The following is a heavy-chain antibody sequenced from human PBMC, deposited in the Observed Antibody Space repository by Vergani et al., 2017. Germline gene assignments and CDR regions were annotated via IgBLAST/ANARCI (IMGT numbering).Heavy chain of an antibody. Sequence: QVQLQESGPGLVKPSETLSLTCTVSGSSISSYYWSWIRQPPGKGLEWIGYIYYSGSTNYNPSLKSGVTISVDTSKNQFSLKLSSVTAADTAVYYCARDRVGAVNWFDPWGQGTLVTVSS. D-gene: IGHD1-26*01. J-gene: IGHJ5*02. CDR2: IYYSGST. CDR1: GSSISSYY. CDR3: ARDRVGAVNWFDP. V-gene: IGHV4-59*01.